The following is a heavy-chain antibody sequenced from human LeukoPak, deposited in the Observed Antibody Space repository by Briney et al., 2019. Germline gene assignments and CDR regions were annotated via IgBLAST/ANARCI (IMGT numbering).Heavy chain of an antibody. CDR2: IRYDGSNK. D-gene: IGHD4-11*01. Sequence: PGGSLRLSCAASGFTFSNYGMHWVRQAPGKGLEWVAFIRYDGSNKYCADSVKGRFTVSRDNTKSTLYLQMNSLRAEDTAAYYCAKEKNDYSDYSYMDVWGKGTTVTVSS. CDR1: GFTFSNYG. CDR3: AKEKNDYSDYSYMDV. J-gene: IGHJ6*03. V-gene: IGHV3-30*02.